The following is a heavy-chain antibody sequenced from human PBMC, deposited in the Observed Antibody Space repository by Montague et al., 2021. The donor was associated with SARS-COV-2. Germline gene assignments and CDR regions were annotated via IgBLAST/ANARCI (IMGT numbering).Heavy chain of an antibody. CDR1: GFTFSNYF. V-gene: IGHV3-21*01. J-gene: IGHJ6*02. CDR2: LSGSSTHK. CDR3: ARGYLDVWSGNRYGMDV. Sequence: SLRLSCAASGFTFSNYFMNWVRQAPGQGLEWVSSLSGSSTHKYYSDSLKGRFTISRDNAKNSLYLQINSLRAKETAVYYCARGYLDVWSGNRYGMDVWGQGTTVTVSS. D-gene: IGHD3-3*01.